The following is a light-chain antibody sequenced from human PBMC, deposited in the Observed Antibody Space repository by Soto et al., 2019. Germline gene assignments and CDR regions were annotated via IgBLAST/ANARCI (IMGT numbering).Light chain of an antibody. CDR2: GAS. Sequence: EIVLTQSPGTLSLSPGERATLSCRASQSVSSNYLAWYQRKPGQAPRLLIYGASNRATDIPGRFSGSGSGTDFTLTITRLEPEDFAVYYCQQYGSSPPTFGPGTRVEIK. V-gene: IGKV3-20*01. J-gene: IGKJ1*01. CDR3: QQYGSSPPT. CDR1: QSVSSNY.